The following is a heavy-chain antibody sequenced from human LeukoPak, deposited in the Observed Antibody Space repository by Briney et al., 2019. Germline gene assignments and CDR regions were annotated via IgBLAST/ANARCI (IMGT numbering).Heavy chain of an antibody. D-gene: IGHD3-3*01. J-gene: IGHJ4*02. V-gene: IGHV4-39*01. Sequence: SETLSLTCTASGGSISSSSYYWGWLGQPPGKGLEWVGSIYYSGSNYENPSLKSRVTISVDTSKNQFSLKLSSVTAADTAVYYCARLPSNTRYDFWSGYYFDYWGQGTLVIVSS. CDR1: GGSISSSSYY. CDR3: ARLPSNTRYDFWSGYYFDY. CDR2: IYYSGSN.